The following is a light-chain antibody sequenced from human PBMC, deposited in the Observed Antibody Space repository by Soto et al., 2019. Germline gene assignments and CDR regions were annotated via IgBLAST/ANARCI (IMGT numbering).Light chain of an antibody. CDR2: GAS. V-gene: IGKV3-15*01. J-gene: IGKJ1*01. CDR3: QQYRNWPRT. Sequence: EIVMTQSPATLSESPGERATLSCRASQSVGGSLAWYQQKPGQAPGLLIYGASTRATGVPARFSGSGSGTEFTLTISSLQSEDLAVYYCQQYRNWPRTFGQGTKVDIK. CDR1: QSVGGS.